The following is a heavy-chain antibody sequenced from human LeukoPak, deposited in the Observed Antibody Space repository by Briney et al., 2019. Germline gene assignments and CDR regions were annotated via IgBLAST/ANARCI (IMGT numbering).Heavy chain of an antibody. V-gene: IGHV3-23*01. D-gene: IGHD3-16*01. CDR3: AKMGGVSESNARTFDP. Sequence: GGSLRLSCAASGFTFSSYSMNWVRQAPGKGLEWVSAISGNAADTFYADSVKGRFTISRDNSKNTLYLQMKSLRVEDTALYHCAKMGGVSESNARTFDPWGQGTLVTVSS. J-gene: IGHJ5*02. CDR1: GFTFSSYS. CDR2: ISGNAADT.